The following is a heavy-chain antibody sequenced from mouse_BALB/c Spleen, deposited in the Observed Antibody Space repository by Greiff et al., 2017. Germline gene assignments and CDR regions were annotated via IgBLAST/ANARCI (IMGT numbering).Heavy chain of an antibody. J-gene: IGHJ1*01. D-gene: IGHD2-3*01. V-gene: IGHV1-82*01. CDR1: GYAFSSSW. Sequence: QVQLQQSGPELVKPGASVKISCKASGYAFSSSWMNWVKQRPGQGLEWIGRIYPGDGDTNYNGKFKGKATLTADKSSSTAYMQLSSLTSVDSAVYFCARMDVEQYFDVWGAGTTVTVSS. CDR2: IYPGDGDT. CDR3: ARMDVEQYFDV.